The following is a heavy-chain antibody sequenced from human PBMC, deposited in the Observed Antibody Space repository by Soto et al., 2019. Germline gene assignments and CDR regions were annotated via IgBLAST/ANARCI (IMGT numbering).Heavy chain of an antibody. Sequence: QVQLVQSGAEVKKPGSSVKVSCKASGGTFSSYTISWVRQAPGQGLEWMGRIIPILGIANYAQKFQGRVTITADKSTSTAYMELSSLRSEDTAVYYCARDHGDYYYGMDVWGQGTTVTVSS. J-gene: IGHJ6*02. CDR1: GGTFSSYT. V-gene: IGHV1-69*08. D-gene: IGHD4-17*01. CDR2: IIPILGIA. CDR3: ARDHGDYYYGMDV.